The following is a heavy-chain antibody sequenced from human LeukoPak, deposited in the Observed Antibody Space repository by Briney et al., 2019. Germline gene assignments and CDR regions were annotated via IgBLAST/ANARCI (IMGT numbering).Heavy chain of an antibody. CDR2: INHGGST. V-gene: IGHV4-34*01. CDR3: ALRRPRDAFDI. J-gene: IGHJ3*02. CDR1: GGSFSRYY. Sequence: SETLSLTCAVYGGSFSRYYWSWIRQPPGKGLEWIGEINHGGSTNYNPSLKSRVTISVDTSKNQFSLKLSSVTAADTAVYYCALRRPRDAFDIWGQGTMVTVSS.